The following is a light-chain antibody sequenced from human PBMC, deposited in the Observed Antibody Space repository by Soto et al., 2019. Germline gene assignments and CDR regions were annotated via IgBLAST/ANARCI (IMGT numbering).Light chain of an antibody. J-gene: IGLJ2*01. CDR2: DNN. V-gene: IGLV1-51*01. Sequence: QSVLTQPPSVSAAPGQKVTISCSGSSSNIGNNYVSWYQQLPGTAPKLLIYDNNKRPSGIPDRFSGSKSGTSATLGITGLQTGDEADYYCGTWDSSLSAGQGAVFGGGTKLTVL. CDR1: SSNIGNNY. CDR3: GTWDSSLSAGQGAV.